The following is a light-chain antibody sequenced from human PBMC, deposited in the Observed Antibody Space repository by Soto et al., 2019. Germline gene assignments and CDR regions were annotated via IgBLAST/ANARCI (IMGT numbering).Light chain of an antibody. J-gene: IGKJ3*01. CDR1: QSVTAN. CDR2: NGV. V-gene: IGKV3-15*01. CDR3: QQYNTWPPFT. Sequence: EIVMTQSPSSLSVPPGERATLSCRASQSVTANLAWYQQKPGQAPRLLIYNGVTRATGIPARFTGSGSGREYTLTISSLQSEDVAMYYCQQYNTWPPFTFGPGTKVELK.